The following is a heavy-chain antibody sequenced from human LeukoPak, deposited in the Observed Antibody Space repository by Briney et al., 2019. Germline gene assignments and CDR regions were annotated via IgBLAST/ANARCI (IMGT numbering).Heavy chain of an antibody. CDR1: GGSFSGYY. CDR3: ASPVYYYDSSGYYYPFNY. Sequence: SETLSLTCAVYGGSFSGYYWSWIRQPPGKGLEWIGEINHSGSTNYNPSLKSRVTISVDTSKNQFSLKLSSVIAADTAVYYCASPVYYYDSSGYYYPFNYWGQGTLVTVSS. V-gene: IGHV4-34*01. D-gene: IGHD3-22*01. J-gene: IGHJ4*02. CDR2: INHSGST.